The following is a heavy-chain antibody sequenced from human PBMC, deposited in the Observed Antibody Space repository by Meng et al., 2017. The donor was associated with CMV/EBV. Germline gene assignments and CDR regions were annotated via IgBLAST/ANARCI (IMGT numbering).Heavy chain of an antibody. Sequence: SETLSLTCTVSGGSISSSSYYWGWIRQPPGKGLEWIGSIYYSGSTYSNPSLKSRVTISVDTSKNQFSLKLSSVTAADTAVYYCARGDYSNSHDYWGQGTLVTVSS. D-gene: IGHD4-11*01. CDR2: IYYSGST. J-gene: IGHJ4*02. CDR3: ARGDYSNSHDY. V-gene: IGHV4-39*07. CDR1: GGSISSSSYY.